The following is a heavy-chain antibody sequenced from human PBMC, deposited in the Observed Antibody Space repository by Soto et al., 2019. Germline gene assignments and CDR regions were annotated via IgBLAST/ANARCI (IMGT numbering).Heavy chain of an antibody. CDR2: IYYSGST. J-gene: IGHJ3*02. D-gene: IGHD3-3*01. V-gene: IGHV4-30-4*01. CDR3: YGVVTPYDAFEI. Sequence: QVQLQESGPGLVKPSQTLALTSTVSGGSISSGDYYWSWIRQPPGKGLEWIGYIYYSGSTYYYPSLKSRVTISVDSCKNQFSMKLSSVTAADTAVYFCYGVVTPYDAFEIWGQGTMDTVSS. CDR1: GGSISSGDYY.